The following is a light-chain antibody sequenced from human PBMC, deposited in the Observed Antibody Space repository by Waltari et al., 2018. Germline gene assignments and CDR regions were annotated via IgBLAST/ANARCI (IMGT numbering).Light chain of an antibody. Sequence: DIQMTQSPSSLSASVGDRVTITCRASQSISSYLYWYQQKPEKAPQLLIYAASSLQSGVPSRFSGRGSGTDFTLTITSLQAEDVAVYYCQQYYSIPPYTFGQGTKLEIK. V-gene: IGKV1-39*01. CDR3: QQYYSIPPYT. CDR2: AAS. CDR1: QSISSY. J-gene: IGKJ2*01.